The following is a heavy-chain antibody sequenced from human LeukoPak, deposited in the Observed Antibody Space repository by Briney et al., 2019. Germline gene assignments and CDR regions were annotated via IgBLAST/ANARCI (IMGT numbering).Heavy chain of an antibody. D-gene: IGHD6-19*01. CDR1: GFTFSSYS. CDR2: ISSSSYI. CDR3: ARAIPYSSGWYGWYFDL. Sequence: GGSLRLSCAASGFTFSSYSMNWVRQAPGKGLEWVSSISSSSYIYYADSVKGRFTISRDNAKNSLYLQMNSLRAEDTAVYYCARAIPYSSGWYGWYFDLWGRGTLVTVSS. V-gene: IGHV3-21*01. J-gene: IGHJ2*01.